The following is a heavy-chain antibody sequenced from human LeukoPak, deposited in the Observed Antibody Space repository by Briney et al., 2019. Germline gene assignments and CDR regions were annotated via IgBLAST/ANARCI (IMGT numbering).Heavy chain of an antibody. CDR1: GFTFSSNW. V-gene: IGHV3-7*05. CDR2: IKQDGSEK. D-gene: IGHD2-2*01. Sequence: GGSLRLSCAASGFTFSSNWMSWVRQAPGKGLEWVANIKQDGSEKYYVDSVKGRFTISRDNAKNSLYLQMNSLRAEDTAVYYCARAGYCSSTSCYRPPTIDYWGQGTLVTVSS. J-gene: IGHJ4*02. CDR3: ARAGYCSSTSCYRPPTIDY.